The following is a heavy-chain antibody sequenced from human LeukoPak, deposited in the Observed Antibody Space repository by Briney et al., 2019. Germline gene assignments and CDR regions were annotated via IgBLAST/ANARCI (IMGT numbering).Heavy chain of an antibody. J-gene: IGHJ4*02. CDR1: GYTFTSYY. Sequence: GASVKVSCKASGYTFTSYYMHWVRQAPGQGLEWMGIINPSGGSTSYAQKFQGRVTMTRDTSTSTVYMELSSLRSEDTAVYYCATESDYYDSSGPFDSWGQGTLVTVSS. V-gene: IGHV1-46*01. D-gene: IGHD3-22*01. CDR2: INPSGGST. CDR3: ATESDYYDSSGPFDS.